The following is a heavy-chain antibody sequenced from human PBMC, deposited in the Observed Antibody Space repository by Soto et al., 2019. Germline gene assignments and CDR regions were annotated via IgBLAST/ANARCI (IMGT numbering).Heavy chain of an antibody. CDR2: VTPRNGDT. CDR3: ARGGSYWARRHYFDS. Sequence: ASVKVSCKASGYTFTSYDINWVRQAAGQGPEWMGSVTPRNGDTAFAQKYQGRVTVTSNTSMSTVCMELSNLRSDDTAVYYCARGGSYWARRHYFDSWGQGTLVTVYS. CDR1: GYTFTSYD. V-gene: IGHV1-8*02. J-gene: IGHJ4*02. D-gene: IGHD2-8*02.